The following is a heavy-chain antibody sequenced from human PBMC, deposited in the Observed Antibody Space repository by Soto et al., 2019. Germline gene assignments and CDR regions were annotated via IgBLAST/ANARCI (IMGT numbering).Heavy chain of an antibody. V-gene: IGHV3-33*01. CDR1: GFTFSSYG. D-gene: IGHD4-17*01. Sequence: GGSLRLSCAASGFTFSSYGMHWVRQAPGKGLEWVAVIWYDGSNKYYADSVKGRFTISRDNSKNTLYLQMNSLRAEDTAVYYCARDRTTVTIKYYFDYWGQGTLVTVSS. J-gene: IGHJ4*02. CDR2: IWYDGSNK. CDR3: ARDRTTVTIKYYFDY.